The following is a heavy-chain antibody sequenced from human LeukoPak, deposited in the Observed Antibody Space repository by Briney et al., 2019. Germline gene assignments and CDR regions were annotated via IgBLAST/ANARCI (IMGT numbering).Heavy chain of an antibody. Sequence: GASVKVSCKVSGYTLTELSMHWVRQAPGQGLEWMGGIIPIFGTANYAQKFQDRVTITAAESTSTAYMELSSLRSEDTAVYYCARGRGDCSSGVCYTAYFYYSMDVWGQGTTVTVSS. CDR1: GYTLTELS. J-gene: IGHJ6*02. CDR2: IIPIFGTA. D-gene: IGHD2-8*01. V-gene: IGHV1-69*13. CDR3: ARGRGDCSSGVCYTAYFYYSMDV.